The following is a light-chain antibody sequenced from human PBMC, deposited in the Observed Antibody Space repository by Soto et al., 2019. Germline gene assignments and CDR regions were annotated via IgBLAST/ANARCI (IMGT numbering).Light chain of an antibody. CDR2: GAS. CDR3: QQRGKWPST. J-gene: IGKJ2*02. CDR1: QSVRNN. V-gene: IGKV3-15*01. Sequence: TVMTQSPATLSVSVGERVTLSCRASQSVRNNLAWYQQKPGQAPRLLIYGASTRATDVPARFSGSGSGTEFTLTISGLQSEDFAVYYCQQRGKWPSTFGPGTKVEMK.